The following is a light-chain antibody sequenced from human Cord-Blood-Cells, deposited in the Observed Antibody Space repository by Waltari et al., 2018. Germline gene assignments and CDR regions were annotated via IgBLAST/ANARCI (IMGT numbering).Light chain of an antibody. J-gene: IGLJ3*02. CDR3: SSYTSSSTWV. V-gene: IGLV2-14*01. Sequence: QSALTQPASVSGSPGQSITISCPGTSRDVGGYNYVSWYQQHPGKAPKLMIYDVSNRPSGVTNRVSGSKSGNTASLTISGLQAEDEADYYCSSYTSSSTWVFGGGTKLTVL. CDR1: SRDVGGYNY. CDR2: DVS.